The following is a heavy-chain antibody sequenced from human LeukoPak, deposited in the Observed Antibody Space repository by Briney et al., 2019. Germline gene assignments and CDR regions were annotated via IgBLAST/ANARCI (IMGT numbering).Heavy chain of an antibody. CDR1: GYTFTSYY. D-gene: IGHD1-26*01. CDR3: ARAKFRQVGATTFDY. CDR2: INPGGGST. J-gene: IGHJ4*02. Sequence: ASVKVSCRASGYTFTSYYMHWVRQAPGQGLEWMGIINPGGGSTSYAQKFQGRVTVTRDTSTSTVYMELSSLRSEDTAVYYCARAKFRQVGATTFDYWGQGTLVTVSS. V-gene: IGHV1-46*01.